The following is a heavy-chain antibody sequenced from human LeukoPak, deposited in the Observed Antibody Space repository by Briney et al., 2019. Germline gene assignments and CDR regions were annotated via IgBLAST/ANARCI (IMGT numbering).Heavy chain of an antibody. J-gene: IGHJ4*02. D-gene: IGHD2-2*02. Sequence: GGSLRLSCAASGFTFSSYAMHWVRQAPGKGLEWVAVISYDGSNKYYADSVKGRFTISRDNSKSTLYLQMNSLRAEDTAVYYCAREGIVVVPAAIGAVFFDYWGQGTLVTVSS. CDR2: ISYDGSNK. CDR3: AREGIVVVPAAIGAVFFDY. V-gene: IGHV3-30*01. CDR1: GFTFSSYA.